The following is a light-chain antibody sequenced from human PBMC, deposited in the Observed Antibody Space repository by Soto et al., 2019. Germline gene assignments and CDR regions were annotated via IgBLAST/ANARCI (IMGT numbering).Light chain of an antibody. Sequence: QPVLTQSSSASASLGSSVRLTCTLSSGHSSYIIAWHQQQPGKAPRYLMKVEGSGSYNKGSGVPDRFSGSSSGADRYLTISTLQSEDEADYYCETWDSNTRVFGGGTKLTVL. CDR2: VEGSGSY. J-gene: IGLJ2*01. V-gene: IGLV4-60*03. CDR1: SGHSSYI. CDR3: ETWDSNTRV.